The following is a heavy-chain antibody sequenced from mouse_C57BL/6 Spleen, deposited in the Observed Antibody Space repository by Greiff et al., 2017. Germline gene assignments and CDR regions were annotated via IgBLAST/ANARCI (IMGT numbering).Heavy chain of an antibody. CDR2: IDPNSGGP. V-gene: IGHV1-72*01. Sequence: QVQLQHPGAELVKPGASVKLSCKASGYTFTSYWMHWVKQRPGRGLEWIGRIDPNSGGPKYNEKFKSKATLTVDKPSSTAYMQLSSLTSEDSAVYYCARSSDCDSDYAMDYWGQGTSVTVSS. J-gene: IGHJ4*01. CDR1: GYTFTSYW. CDR3: ARSSDCDSDYAMDY. D-gene: IGHD2-4*01.